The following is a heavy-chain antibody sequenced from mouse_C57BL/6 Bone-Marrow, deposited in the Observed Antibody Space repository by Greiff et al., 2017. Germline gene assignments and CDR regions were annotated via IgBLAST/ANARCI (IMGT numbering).Heavy chain of an antibody. CDR2: IWSGGST. D-gene: IGHD2-3*01. CDR1: GFSLTSYG. CDR3: ARKGDGYYEGMDY. V-gene: IGHV2-2*01. J-gene: IGHJ4*01. Sequence: VMLVESGPGLVQPSQSLSITCTVSGFSLTSYGVHWVRQTPGKGLEWLGVIWSGGSTDYNAAFISRLSISKDNSKSQVFFKMNSLQADDTAIYYCARKGDGYYEGMDYWGQGTSVTVSS.